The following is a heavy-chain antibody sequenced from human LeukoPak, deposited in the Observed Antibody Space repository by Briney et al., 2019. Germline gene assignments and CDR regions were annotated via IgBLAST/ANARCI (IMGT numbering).Heavy chain of an antibody. CDR3: ARDRVVVVPAAAGDYYYYYMDV. CDR1: GFTFSSYG. D-gene: IGHD2-2*01. Sequence: GRSLRLSCAASGFTFSSYGMHWVRQAPGKGLEWVAVIWYDGSNKYYADSVKGRFTISRDNSKNTPYLQMNSLRAEDTAVYYCARDRVVVVPAAAGDYYYYYMDVWGKGTTVTVSS. V-gene: IGHV3-33*01. J-gene: IGHJ6*03. CDR2: IWYDGSNK.